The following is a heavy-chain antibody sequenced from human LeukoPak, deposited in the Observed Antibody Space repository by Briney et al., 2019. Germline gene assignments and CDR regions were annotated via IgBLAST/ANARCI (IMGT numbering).Heavy chain of an antibody. CDR2: IYSDGST. CDR3: ARERGRGRDSPWFDY. J-gene: IGHJ4*02. Sequence: GGSLRLSCAASGFIVSSDFMSWVRQAPGKGLEWVSVIYSDGSTYYADSVRGRFTISRDNSKNTLDLQMTGLRAEDTAVYYCARERGRGRDSPWFDYWGQGTLVTVSS. CDR1: GFIVSSDF. D-gene: IGHD1-26*01. V-gene: IGHV3-53*01.